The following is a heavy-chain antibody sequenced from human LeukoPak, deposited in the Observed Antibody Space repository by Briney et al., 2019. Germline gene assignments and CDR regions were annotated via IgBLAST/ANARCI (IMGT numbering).Heavy chain of an antibody. Sequence: GGSLRLSCAASGFTFSSYAMSWVRQAPGKGLEWVSAISGSGGSTYYADSVKGRFTISRDNSKNTLYLQMNSLRAEDTAVYYCAKFRRDIVVVPAALIRYWGQGTLVTVSS. D-gene: IGHD2-2*01. J-gene: IGHJ4*02. CDR2: ISGSGGST. CDR3: AKFRRDIVVVPAALIRY. V-gene: IGHV3-23*01. CDR1: GFTFSSYA.